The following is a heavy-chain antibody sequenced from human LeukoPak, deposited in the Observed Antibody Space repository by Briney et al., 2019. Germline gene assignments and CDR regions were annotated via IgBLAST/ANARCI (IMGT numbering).Heavy chain of an antibody. V-gene: IGHV3-64*01. D-gene: IGHD3-3*01. CDR1: GFTFSNYA. CDR2: ISSNGGST. CDR3: ARSEVHYDFWSGYSQHYYGMDV. Sequence: GGSLRLSCAASGFTFSNYAMHWVRQAPGKGLEYVSAISSNGGSTYYANSVKGRFTISRDNSKNTLYLQMGSLRAEDMAVYYCARSEVHYDFWSGYSQHYYGMDVWGQGTTVTVSS. J-gene: IGHJ6*02.